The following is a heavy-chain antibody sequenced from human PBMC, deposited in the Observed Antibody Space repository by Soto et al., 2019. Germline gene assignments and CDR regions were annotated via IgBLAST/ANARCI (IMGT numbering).Heavy chain of an antibody. Sequence: GGSLRLSCAASGFTFSNAWMSWVRQAPGKGLEWVGRIKSKTDGGTTDYAAPVKGRFTISRDDSKNTLYLQMNSLKTEDTAVYYCTTDGGTGATSYYDYIWGSYRYIPAPQDYWGQGTLVTVSS. CDR3: TTDGGTGATSYYDYIWGSYRYIPAPQDY. J-gene: IGHJ4*02. D-gene: IGHD3-16*02. CDR2: IKSKTDGGTT. V-gene: IGHV3-15*01. CDR1: GFTFSNAW.